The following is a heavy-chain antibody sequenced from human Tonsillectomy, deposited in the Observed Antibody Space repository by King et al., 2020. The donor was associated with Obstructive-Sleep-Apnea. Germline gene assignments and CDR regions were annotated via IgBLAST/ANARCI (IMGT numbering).Heavy chain of an antibody. V-gene: IGHV1-46*01. CDR3: ARGPSYDADYPYYFDY. J-gene: IGHJ4*02. CDR1: GYTFTIYY. D-gene: IGHD4-17*01. CDR2: INPSGGST. Sequence: VQLVESGAEVKKPGASVKVSCKASGYTFTIYYIHWLRQAPGQGLEWMGIINPSGGSTSYAQKFQGRVTMTRDTSTSTVYMELSSLRSEDTAVYYCARGPSYDADYPYYFDYGGQGTLVTVSS.